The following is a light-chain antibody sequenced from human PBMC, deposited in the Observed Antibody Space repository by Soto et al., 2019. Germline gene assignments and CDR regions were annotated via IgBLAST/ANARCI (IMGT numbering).Light chain of an antibody. V-gene: IGKV3-20*01. CDR1: QSISSSY. J-gene: IGKJ4*01. CDR3: QQYGSSPRLT. CDR2: GAS. Sequence: EIVLTQSPGTLSLSPGEIATLSCRASQSISSSYLAWYQQKPGQAPRLRIYGASSMATGIPDRFSGSGSGTDFTLTISRLEPEDFAVYYCQQYGSSPRLTFGGGTKVEIK.